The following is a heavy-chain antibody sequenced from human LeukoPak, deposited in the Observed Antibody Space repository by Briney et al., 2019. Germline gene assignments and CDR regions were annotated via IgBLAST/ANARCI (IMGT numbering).Heavy chain of an antibody. Sequence: PSETLSLTCTVSGGPISNSDYYWGWIRQPPGKGLEWIGSIYYSGSTYYNPSLKSRVTISVDTSKNQFSLKLSSVTAADTAVYYCARESRRSYCNEYWGQGTLVTVSS. V-gene: IGHV4-39*07. D-gene: IGHD3-10*01. CDR1: GGPISNSDYY. CDR3: ARESRRSYCNEY. CDR2: IYYSGST. J-gene: IGHJ4*02.